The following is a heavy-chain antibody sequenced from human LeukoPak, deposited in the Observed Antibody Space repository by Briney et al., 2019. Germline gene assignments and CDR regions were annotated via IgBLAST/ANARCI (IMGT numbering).Heavy chain of an antibody. V-gene: IGHV4-59*01. CDR2: IYYSGST. CDR3: ARDRRGYYDSSGFTTDAFDI. CDR1: GGSISSYY. Sequence: LETLSLTCTVSGGSISSYYWSWIRQPPGKGLEWMGYIYYSGSTNYNPSLKSRVTISVDTSKNQFSLKLSSVTAADTAVYYCARDRRGYYDSSGFTTDAFDIWGQGTMVTVSS. D-gene: IGHD3-22*01. J-gene: IGHJ3*02.